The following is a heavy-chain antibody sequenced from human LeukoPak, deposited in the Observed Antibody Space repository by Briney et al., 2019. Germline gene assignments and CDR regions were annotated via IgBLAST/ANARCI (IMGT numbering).Heavy chain of an antibody. CDR3: ARGRIAARLGLDY. CDR2: INHSGST. Sequence: SETLSLTCTVSGGSISSYYWSWIRQPPGKGLEWIGEINHSGSTNYNPSLKSRVTISVDTSKNQFSLKLSSVTAADTAVYYCARGRIAARLGLDYWGQGTLVTVSS. J-gene: IGHJ4*02. CDR1: GGSISSYY. D-gene: IGHD6-6*01. V-gene: IGHV4-34*01.